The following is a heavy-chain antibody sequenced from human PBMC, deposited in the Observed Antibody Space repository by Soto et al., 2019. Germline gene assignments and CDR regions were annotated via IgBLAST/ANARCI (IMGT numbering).Heavy chain of an antibody. J-gene: IGHJ3*01. D-gene: IGHD2-2*01. V-gene: IGHV4-39*01. CDR3: TRLRPGQGYCSSSSCYDALNV. CDR1: GGSVSDTNHY. Sequence: QLQLLQSGPGLVKPSETLSLTCTVSGGSVSDTNHYWGWIRQPPGKGLEWIGIMYYVGNTYYDTPRSVKSRVTKSTARFKNRFSLRLSCGTAAAASVYYSTRLRPGQGYCSSSSCYDALNVWGQGTMVTVSS. CDR2: MYYVGNT.